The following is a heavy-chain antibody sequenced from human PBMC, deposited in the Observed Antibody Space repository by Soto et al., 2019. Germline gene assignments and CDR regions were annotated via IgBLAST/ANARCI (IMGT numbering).Heavy chain of an antibody. J-gene: IGHJ4*02. V-gene: IGHV3-23*01. CDR3: AKVPHTYYYDSSGYLFDF. CDR2: ISGSGGST. CDR1: EFTFSNYA. D-gene: IGHD3-22*01. Sequence: GGSLRLSCAASEFTFSNYAMTWVRQAPGKGLEWVSGISGSGGSTYYADSVKGRFTISRDNSKNTLYLQMNSLRAEDTAVYYCAKVPHTYYYDSSGYLFDFWGQGTLVTVSS.